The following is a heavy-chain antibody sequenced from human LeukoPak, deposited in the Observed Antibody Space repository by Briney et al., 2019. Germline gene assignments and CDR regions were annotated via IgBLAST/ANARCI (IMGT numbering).Heavy chain of an antibody. V-gene: IGHV3-21*01. CDR2: ISSSSSYI. Sequence: PGGSLRLSCAASGFTFSSYSMNWVRQAPGKGLEWVSSISSSSSYIYYADSVKGRSTISRDNAKNSLYLQMNSLRAEDTAVYYCARDPGRIAARIDYWGQGTLVTVSS. J-gene: IGHJ4*02. CDR1: GFTFSSYS. D-gene: IGHD6-6*01. CDR3: ARDPGRIAARIDY.